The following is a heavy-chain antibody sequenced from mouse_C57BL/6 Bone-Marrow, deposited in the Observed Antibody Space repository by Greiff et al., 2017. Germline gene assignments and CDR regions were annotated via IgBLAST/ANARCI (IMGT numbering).Heavy chain of an antibody. V-gene: IGHV5-2*01. J-gene: IGHJ1*03. CDR3: ARQGYGGYFDV. Sequence: EVKLQESGGGLVQPGESLKLSCESNEYEFPSHDMSWVRKTPEKRLELVAAINSDGGSTYYPDTMARRFIISRDNTKKTLYLQRSSLRSEDTALYYCARQGYGGYFDVWGTGTTVTVSS. D-gene: IGHD1-1*02. CDR2: INSDGGST. CDR1: EYEFPSHD.